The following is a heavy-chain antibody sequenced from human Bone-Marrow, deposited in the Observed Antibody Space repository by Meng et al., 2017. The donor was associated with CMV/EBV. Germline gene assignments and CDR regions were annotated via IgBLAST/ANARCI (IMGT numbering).Heavy chain of an antibody. Sequence: GSLRLSCTVSGGSISSSSYYWGWIRQPPGKGLEWIGSIYYSGSTYYNPSLKSRVTISVDTSKNQFSLKLSSVTAADTAVYYCARDPAYCGGDCSPDAFDIWGQGTRVT. CDR1: GGSISSSSYY. V-gene: IGHV4-39*07. J-gene: IGHJ3*02. D-gene: IGHD2-21*01. CDR2: IYYSGST. CDR3: ARDPAYCGGDCSPDAFDI.